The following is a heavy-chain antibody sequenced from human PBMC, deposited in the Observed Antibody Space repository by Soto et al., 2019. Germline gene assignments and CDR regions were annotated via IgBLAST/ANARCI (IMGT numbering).Heavy chain of an antibody. CDR1: GGSISSYY. CDR3: ASQQYIWGSYRQNWFDP. D-gene: IGHD3-16*02. CDR2: IYYSGST. J-gene: IGHJ5*02. Sequence: PSETLSLTCTVSGGSISSYYWSWIRQPPGKGLEWIGYIYYSGSTNYNPSLKSRVTISVDTSKNQFSLKLSSVTAADTAVYYCASQQYIWGSYRQNWFDPWGQGTLVTVSS. V-gene: IGHV4-59*01.